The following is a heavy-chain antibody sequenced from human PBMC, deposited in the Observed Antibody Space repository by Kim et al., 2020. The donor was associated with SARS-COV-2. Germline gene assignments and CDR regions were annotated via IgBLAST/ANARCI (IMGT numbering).Heavy chain of an antibody. CDR1: GFTFSSYG. V-gene: IGHV3-30*18. J-gene: IGHJ4*02. CDR2: ISYDGSNK. Sequence: GGSLRLSCAASGFTFSSYGMHWVRQAPGKGLEWVAVISYDGSNKYYADSVKGRFTISRHNSKNTLYLQMNSLRAEDTAVYYCAKEGSVGATTGLVYWGQGTLVTVSS. CDR3: AKEGSVGATTGLVY. D-gene: IGHD1-26*01.